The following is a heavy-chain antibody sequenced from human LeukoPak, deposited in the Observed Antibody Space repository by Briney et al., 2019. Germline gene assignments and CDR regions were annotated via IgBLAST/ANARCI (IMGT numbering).Heavy chain of an antibody. D-gene: IGHD1-26*01. CDR1: GYSFTNYW. V-gene: IGHV5-51*01. CDR2: IYPGDSNI. J-gene: IGHJ4*02. Sequence: GESLKISYRASGYSFTNYWIGRVRQMPGEGLEWVGLIYPGDSNIRYSPSFQGQVTISADKSINTAYLQWSSLRTSDTAMYYCTRDWELGYWGQGTLVTVSS. CDR3: TRDWELGY.